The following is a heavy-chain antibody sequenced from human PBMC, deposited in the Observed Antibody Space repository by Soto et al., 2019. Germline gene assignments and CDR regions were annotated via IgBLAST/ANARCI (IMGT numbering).Heavy chain of an antibody. Sequence: EVQLVESGGGLVQPGGSLKLSCAASGFTFSGSAMHWVRQPSGKGLEWVGRIRSKANNYTTVYAASVKGRFTISRDDSKNTAHLQMNSLKTEDTAVYYCARHALQYCCGDCYLLPYFVLWGRGTLVTVSS. D-gene: IGHD2-21*02. CDR1: GFTFSGSA. CDR3: ARHALQYCCGDCYLLPYFVL. V-gene: IGHV3-73*02. CDR2: IRSKANNYTT. J-gene: IGHJ2*01.